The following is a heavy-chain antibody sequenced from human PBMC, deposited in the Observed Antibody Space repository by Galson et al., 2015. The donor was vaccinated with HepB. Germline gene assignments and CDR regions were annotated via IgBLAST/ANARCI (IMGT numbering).Heavy chain of an antibody. D-gene: IGHD3-22*01. J-gene: IGHJ3*02. CDR3: ARGGYDSSGYYGGAFDI. CDR2: ISYDGSNK. CDR1: GFTFSSYA. Sequence: SLRLSCAASGFTFSSYAMHWVRQAPGKGLEWVAVISYDGSNKYYADSVKGRFTISRDNSKNTLYLQMNSLRAEDTAVYYCARGGYDSSGYYGGAFDIWGQGTMVTVSS. V-gene: IGHV3-30-3*01.